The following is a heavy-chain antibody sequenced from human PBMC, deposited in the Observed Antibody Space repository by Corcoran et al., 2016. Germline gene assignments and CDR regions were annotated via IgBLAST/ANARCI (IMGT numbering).Heavy chain of an antibody. Sequence: QVQLVQSGAEVKKPGSSVKVSCKASGGTFSSYAINWVRQTPGQGLEWMGGIIPIFGTANYAQKFQGRVTITADESTNTAYMEMSSLRSEDTGGDFCGGGLRYSKQGVDVWGQGTTVTVSS. V-gene: IGHV1-69*01. CDR2: IIPIFGTA. CDR3: GGGLRYSKQGVDV. D-gene: IGHD3-9*01. J-gene: IGHJ6*02. CDR1: GGTFSSYA.